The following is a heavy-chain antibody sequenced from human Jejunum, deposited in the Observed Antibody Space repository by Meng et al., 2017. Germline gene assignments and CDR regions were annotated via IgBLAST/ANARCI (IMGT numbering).Heavy chain of an antibody. CDR1: GFTFSNYA. J-gene: IGHJ1*01. V-gene: IGHV3-30*01. CDR3: VRKYDNDGYYFGN. D-gene: IGHD3-22*01. Sequence: GESLKISCAGPGFTFSNYAMHWVRQAPGKRLEWVAIISYDGSNKYYADSVKGRFTISRDNSKNTLYPQMNSLGAEDTAVYYCVRKYDNDGYYFGNWGQGTLVTVSS. CDR2: ISYDGSNK.